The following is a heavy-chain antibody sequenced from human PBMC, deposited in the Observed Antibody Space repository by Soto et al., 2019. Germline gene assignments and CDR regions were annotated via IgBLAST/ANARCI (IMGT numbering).Heavy chain of an antibody. CDR3: ARYPSTRGYNYGNYSYGLDV. D-gene: IGHD5-18*01. CDR2: ISSDGSST. V-gene: IGHV3-74*01. J-gene: IGHJ6*02. CDR1: GFTSSSYW. Sequence: GGSLRLSCAASGFTSSSYWMHWVRQAPGKGLVWVSRISSDGSSTSYADSVKGRFIISRDNAKNMLYLQMNSLRAEDTAVYYCARYPSTRGYNYGNYSYGLDVWGQGTTVTVSS.